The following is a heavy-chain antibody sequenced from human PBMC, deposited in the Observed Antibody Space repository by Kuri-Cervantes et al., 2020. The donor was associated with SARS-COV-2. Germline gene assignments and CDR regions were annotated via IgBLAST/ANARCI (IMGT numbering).Heavy chain of an antibody. CDR3: VKRGSGLAEGSYPPPFDF. D-gene: IGHD3-10*01. V-gene: IGHV3-48*01. CDR2: ISSSSSTI. J-gene: IGHJ4*01. CDR1: GFTFCSHS. Sequence: GESLKTPCAASGFTFCSHSMDWVRQAPGKGLEVVSYISSSSSTIYYADSVKGRFTISRDNSKDTLYLEMNSLRSEDTAVYYCVKRGSGLAEGSYPPPFDFWGHGTLVTVSS.